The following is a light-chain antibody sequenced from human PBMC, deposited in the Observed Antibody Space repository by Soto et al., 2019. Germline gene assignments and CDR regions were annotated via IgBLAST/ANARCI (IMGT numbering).Light chain of an antibody. V-gene: IGLV3-21*02. CDR2: DDS. CDR1: NIGSKS. CDR3: HVWDSSSDHWV. Sequence: SYELTQPPSVSVAPGQTARITCGGNNIGSKSVHWYQQKPGQAPVLVVYDDSDRPSGIPGRFSGSNSGNTATLTISRVEAGDEADYYCHVWDSSSDHWVFGGGTKLTVL. J-gene: IGLJ3*02.